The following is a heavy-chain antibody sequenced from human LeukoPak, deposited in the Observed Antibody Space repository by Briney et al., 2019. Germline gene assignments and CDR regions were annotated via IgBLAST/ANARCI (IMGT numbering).Heavy chain of an antibody. CDR2: IYYNGKT. D-gene: IGHD4-17*01. Sequence: SETLSLTCTVSGGSVTYTNYYWGWIRQPPGKGLQWIGVIYYNGKTYYNPSLKSRVTVAVDTSKNQFSLKLSSVTAADTAVYYCASVGYGDYVWGQGTLVTVFS. CDR3: ASVGYGDYV. V-gene: IGHV4-39*07. J-gene: IGHJ4*02. CDR1: GGSVTYTNYY.